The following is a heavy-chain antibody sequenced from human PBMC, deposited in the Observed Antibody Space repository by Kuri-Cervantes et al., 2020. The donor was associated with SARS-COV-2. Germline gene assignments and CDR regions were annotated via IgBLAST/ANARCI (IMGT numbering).Heavy chain of an antibody. CDR1: GGSFSGYY. V-gene: IGHV4-34*01. D-gene: IGHD3-3*01. J-gene: IGHJ5*02. CDR2: ISHSGST. Sequence: GSLRLSCAVYGGSFSGYYWSWIRQSPGKGLEWIGEISHSGSTNYNSSLKSRVTISIDTSKNQFSLRLSSVTAADTAVYFCARGCNRITIFGVVNIPAAENWFDPWAREPWSPSPQ. CDR3: ARGCNRITIFGVVNIPAAENWFDP.